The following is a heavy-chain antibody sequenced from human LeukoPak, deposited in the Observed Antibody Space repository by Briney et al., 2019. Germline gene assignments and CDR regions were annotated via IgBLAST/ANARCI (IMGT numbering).Heavy chain of an antibody. J-gene: IGHJ4*02. CDR2: INHSGST. V-gene: IGHV4-34*01. CDR3: ARGSAREWEADY. CDR1: GGSFSGYY. D-gene: IGHD1-26*01. Sequence: SETLSLTCAVYGGSFSGYYWSWIRQPPGKGLEWIGEINHSGSTNYNPSLKSRVTISVDTSKNQFSLKLSSVTAADTAVYYCARGSAREWEADYWGQGTLVTVSS.